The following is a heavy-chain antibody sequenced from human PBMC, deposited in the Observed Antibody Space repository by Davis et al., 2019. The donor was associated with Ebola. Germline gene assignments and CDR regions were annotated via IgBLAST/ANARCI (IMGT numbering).Heavy chain of an antibody. D-gene: IGHD3-3*01. Sequence: MPGGSLRLSCTVSGGSISSGDYYWSWIRQPPGKGLEWIGEINHSGSTNYNPSLKSRVTISVDTSKNQLSLKLSSVTAADTAVYYCARVGYDFWSGYYSENWFDPWGQGTLVTVSS. CDR1: GGSISSGDYY. CDR2: INHSGST. J-gene: IGHJ5*02. CDR3: ARVGYDFWSGYYSENWFDP. V-gene: IGHV4-61*08.